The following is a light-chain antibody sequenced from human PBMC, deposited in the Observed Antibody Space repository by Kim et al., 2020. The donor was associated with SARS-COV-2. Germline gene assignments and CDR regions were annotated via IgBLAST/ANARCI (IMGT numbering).Light chain of an antibody. CDR3: QQYDSYPLT. J-gene: IGKJ4*01. CDR2: GAS. Sequence: DIQMTQSPSSLSASVGDRVTITCRASQGIYSWLAWYQQKPDKAPKSLIYGASSLHSGVPSRFSGSGSGTDFTLTISSLQPEDFATYYCQQYDSYPLTFGGGTKVEIK. V-gene: IGKV1D-16*01. CDR1: QGIYSW.